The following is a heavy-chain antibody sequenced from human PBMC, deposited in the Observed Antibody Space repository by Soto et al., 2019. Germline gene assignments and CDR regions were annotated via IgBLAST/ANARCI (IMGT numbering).Heavy chain of an antibody. D-gene: IGHD1-1*01. CDR3: ARRAETNGWNGFGADKYYFDF. V-gene: IGHV1-8*01. J-gene: IGHJ4*02. CDR1: GDTFTSYD. CDR2: MNPSTGNS. Sequence: ASVKVSCKASGDTFTSYDIYWVRQASGQGLEWMGWMNPSTGNSGYAQKFQGRVTMTSDTSISTANMELSSLRSEDTAVYYCARRAETNGWNGFGADKYYFDFWGQGTLVTVSS.